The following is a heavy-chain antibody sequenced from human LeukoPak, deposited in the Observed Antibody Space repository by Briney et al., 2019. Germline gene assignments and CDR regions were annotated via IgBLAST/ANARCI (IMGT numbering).Heavy chain of an antibody. CDR3: ARDTTVASGMQF. CDR1: GGSISTYS. Sequence: PPETLSLTCTVSGGSISTYSWTWVRQSPGKGLEWIGSVVTTTTNYSPALRSRVAISVHTSKNQFSLRLESVTTADTAVYYCARDTTVASGMQFWGQGALVAVSS. J-gene: IGHJ4*02. D-gene: IGHD6-19*01. V-gene: IGHV4-4*07. CDR2: VVTTTT.